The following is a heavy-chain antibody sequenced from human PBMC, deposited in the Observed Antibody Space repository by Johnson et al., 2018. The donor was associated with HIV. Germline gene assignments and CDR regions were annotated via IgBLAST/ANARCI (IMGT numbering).Heavy chain of an antibody. D-gene: IGHD6-13*01. J-gene: IGHJ3*02. CDR3: AKEGLRSSLGSGDAFDI. V-gene: IGHV3-7*01. CDR2: IKQDGSEK. Sequence: VQLVESGGGVVQPGRSLRLSCAASGFTFSSYAMHWVRQAPGTGLEWVANIKQDGSEKYYVDSVKGRFTISRDNSKNTLYLQMNSLRAEDTAVYYCAKEGLRSSLGSGDAFDIWGQGTMVTVSS. CDR1: GFTFSSYA.